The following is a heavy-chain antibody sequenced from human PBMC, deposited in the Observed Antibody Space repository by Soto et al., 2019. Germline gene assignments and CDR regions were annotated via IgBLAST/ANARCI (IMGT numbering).Heavy chain of an antibody. J-gene: IGHJ6*02. Sequence: GASVKVSCKASGGTFSSYAISWVRQAPGQGLEWMGGIIPIFGTANYAQKFQGRVTITADESTSTAYMELSSLRSEDTAVYYCARDRGGYCSGGSCYYHYYYYGMDVWGQGTTVTV. CDR1: GGTFSSYA. CDR2: IIPIFGTA. CDR3: ARDRGGYCSGGSCYYHYYYYGMDV. V-gene: IGHV1-69*13. D-gene: IGHD2-15*01.